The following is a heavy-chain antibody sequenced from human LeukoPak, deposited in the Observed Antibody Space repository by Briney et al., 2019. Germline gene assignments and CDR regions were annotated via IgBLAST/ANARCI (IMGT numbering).Heavy chain of an antibody. J-gene: IGHJ4*02. CDR1: GGSISSYY. CDR2: IYYSGST. Sequence: PSETLSLTCTVSGGSISSYYWSWIRQPPGKRLEWIGYIYYSGSTNYNPSLKSRVTISVDTSKNQFSLKLSSVTAADTAVYYCARAFWSGYSRTYYFDYWGQGTLVTVSS. D-gene: IGHD3-3*01. CDR3: ARAFWSGYSRTYYFDY. V-gene: IGHV4-59*01.